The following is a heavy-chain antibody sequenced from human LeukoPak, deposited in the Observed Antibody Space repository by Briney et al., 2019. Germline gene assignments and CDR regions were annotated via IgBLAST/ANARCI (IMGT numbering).Heavy chain of an antibody. V-gene: IGHV3-NL1*01. CDR2: IYSGGRATA. CDR1: GFTFSSYA. CDR3: ARTYYYQYMDV. Sequence: GRSLRLSCAASGFTFSSYAMHWVRQAPGKGLEWLSVIYSGGRATAYYADSVKGRFTISRDNSKNTLYLQMDSLRAEDTAVYYCARTYYYQYMDVWGTGTTVTVSS. J-gene: IGHJ6*03.